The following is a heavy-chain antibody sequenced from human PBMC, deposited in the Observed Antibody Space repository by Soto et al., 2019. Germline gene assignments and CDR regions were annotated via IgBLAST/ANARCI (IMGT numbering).Heavy chain of an antibody. CDR1: GYTFNTYY. CDR2: IHPSGGGT. J-gene: IGHJ4*02. V-gene: IGHV1-46*02. Sequence: EASVKVSCEPSGYTFNTYYLHWLRQAPGQALEWMGVIHPSGGGTTYAQKFLGRVTVTRDTSTTTVFMELSSLRSDDTAVYYCARGGHIAVVTASFDYWGQGTLVTVSS. D-gene: IGHD2-21*02. CDR3: ARGGHIAVVTASFDY.